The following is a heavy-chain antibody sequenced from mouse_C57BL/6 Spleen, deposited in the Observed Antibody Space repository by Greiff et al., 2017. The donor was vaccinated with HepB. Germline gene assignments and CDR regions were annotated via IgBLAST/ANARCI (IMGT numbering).Heavy chain of an antibody. J-gene: IGHJ1*03. CDR1: GYTFTDYE. V-gene: IGHV1-15*01. CDR2: IDPETGGT. D-gene: IGHD1-1*01. CDR3: TRPTTVVARDWYFDV. Sequence: VQLQQSGAELVRPGASVTLSCKASGYTFTDYEMHWVKQTPVHGLEWIGAIDPETGGTAYNQKFKGKAILTADKSSSTAYMELRSLTSEDSAVYYCTRPTTVVARDWYFDVWGTGTTVTVSS.